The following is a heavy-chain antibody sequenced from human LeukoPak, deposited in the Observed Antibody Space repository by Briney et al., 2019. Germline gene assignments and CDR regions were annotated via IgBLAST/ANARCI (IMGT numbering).Heavy chain of an antibody. Sequence: ASVKVSCKASGGTFSSYAISWVRQAPGQGLEWTGRIIPIFGTANYAQKFQGRVTITTDESTSTAYMELSSLRSEDTAVYYCARVVTDSSGYYFGYFDYWGQGTLVTVSS. J-gene: IGHJ4*02. CDR2: IIPIFGTA. D-gene: IGHD3-22*01. CDR1: GGTFSSYA. CDR3: ARVVTDSSGYYFGYFDY. V-gene: IGHV1-69*05.